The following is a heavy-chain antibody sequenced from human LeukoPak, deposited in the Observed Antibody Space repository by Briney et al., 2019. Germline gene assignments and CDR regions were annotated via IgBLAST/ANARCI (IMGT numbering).Heavy chain of an antibody. CDR2: INTNTGNP. CDR3: AREGSGSYYNEGYNWFDP. V-gene: IGHV7-4-1*02. D-gene: IGHD3-10*01. CDR1: GYTFTSYA. J-gene: IGHJ5*02. Sequence: ASVKVSCKASGYTFTSYAMNWVRQAPGQGLEWMGWINTNTGNPTYAQGSTGRFVFSLDTSVSTAYLQISSLKAEDTAVYYCAREGSGSYYNEGYNWFDPWGQGTLVTVSS.